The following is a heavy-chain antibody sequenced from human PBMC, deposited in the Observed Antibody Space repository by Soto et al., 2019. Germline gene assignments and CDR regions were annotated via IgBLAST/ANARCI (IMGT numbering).Heavy chain of an antibody. J-gene: IGHJ4*02. Sequence: RGSLRLSCAAYGFTFSSYAMSWVRQAPGKGLEWVSAISGSGGSTYYADSVKGRFTISRDNPKNTLYLQMNSLRAEDTAVYYCAKQYSSGWYYFDYWGQGTLVTVSS. D-gene: IGHD6-19*01. CDR1: GFTFSSYA. CDR2: ISGSGGST. V-gene: IGHV3-23*01. CDR3: AKQYSSGWYYFDY.